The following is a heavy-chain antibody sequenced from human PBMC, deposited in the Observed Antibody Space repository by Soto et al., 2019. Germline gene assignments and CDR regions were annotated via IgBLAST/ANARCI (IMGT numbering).Heavy chain of an antibody. CDR2: IIPIFGTA. D-gene: IGHD3-3*01. V-gene: IGHV1-69*13. J-gene: IGHJ4*02. CDR3: ALGTGYYTPGYFDY. Sequence: SVKVSCKASGGTFSSYAISWVRQAPGQGLEWMGGIIPIFGTANYAQKFQGRVTITADESTSTAYMELSSLRSEDTAVYYCALGTGYYTPGYFDYWGQGTLVTVSS. CDR1: GGTFSSYA.